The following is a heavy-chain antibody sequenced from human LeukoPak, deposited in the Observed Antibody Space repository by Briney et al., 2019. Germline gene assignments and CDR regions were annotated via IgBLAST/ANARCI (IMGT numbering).Heavy chain of an antibody. CDR2: IYRGGST. CDR1: GFNVSNNY. CDR3: ARDRGAAAGN. Sequence: QTGGSLRLSCAASGFNVSNNYMSWVRQAPGKGLEWVSVIYRGGSTYYADSVKGRFTMSRDNSKNTVYLQMDSLRAEDTAVYCCARDRGAAAGNWGQGTLVTVSS. V-gene: IGHV3-53*01. D-gene: IGHD6-13*01. J-gene: IGHJ4*02.